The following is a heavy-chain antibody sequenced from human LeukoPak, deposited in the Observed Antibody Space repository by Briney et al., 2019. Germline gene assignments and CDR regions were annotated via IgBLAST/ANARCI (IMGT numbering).Heavy chain of an antibody. CDR1: GGTLNSYA. D-gene: IGHD3-10*01. J-gene: IGHJ4*02. CDR3: ARGGVDY. Sequence: SVKVSCKASGGTLNSYAVSWVRQAPGPGLEWMGGIIPIFGTTNYARKFRGRVTLTADKSTRTAYMELSSLRSEDTAVYYCARGGVDYWGQGTLVTVSS. V-gene: IGHV1-69*06. CDR2: IIPIFGTT.